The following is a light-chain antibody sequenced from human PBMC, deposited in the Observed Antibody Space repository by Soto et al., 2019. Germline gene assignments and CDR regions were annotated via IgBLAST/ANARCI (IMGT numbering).Light chain of an antibody. CDR2: EVT. CDR3: SSHKGSSNFYV. V-gene: IGLV2-8*01. Sequence: QSVLTQPPSASGSPGQSVTISCTGTSSDVGGYNYVSWYQQEPGKAPKLMIYEVTKRPSGVPDRFSGSKSGNTASLTVSGLQAEDEADYYCSSHKGSSNFYVFGTGTKVTVL. J-gene: IGLJ1*01. CDR1: SSDVGGYNY.